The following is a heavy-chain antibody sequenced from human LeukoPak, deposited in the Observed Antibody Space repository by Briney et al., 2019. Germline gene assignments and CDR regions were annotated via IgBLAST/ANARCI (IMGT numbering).Heavy chain of an antibody. CDR2: VGGSGSPT. CDR3: AKQLTGAIRNFDH. Sequence: GGSLRLSCAASGFTFSSYAMTWVRNAPGAGLEWVSSVGGSGSPTYYADSVKGRFTISRDNTKNTLFLHLNILRAEDTAIYYCAKQLTGAIRNFDHWGQGTLVTVSS. CDR1: GFTFSSYA. D-gene: IGHD7-27*01. J-gene: IGHJ4*02. V-gene: IGHV3-23*01.